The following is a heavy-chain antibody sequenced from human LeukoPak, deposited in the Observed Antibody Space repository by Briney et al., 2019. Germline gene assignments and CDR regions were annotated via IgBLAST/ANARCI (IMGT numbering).Heavy chain of an antibody. J-gene: IGHJ4*02. CDR3: AKDHSIKAAAGTFDY. CDR1: GFTLSTYA. Sequence: PGGSLRLSCAASGFTLSTYAMSCVRQTPGKSLEWVAATSSSDAGTYHADSVKGRFTISRDNSKNTLYLQMNSLRAEDTAVYYCAKDHSIKAAAGTFDYWGQGTLVTVSS. CDR2: TSSSDAGT. D-gene: IGHD6-13*01. V-gene: IGHV3-23*01.